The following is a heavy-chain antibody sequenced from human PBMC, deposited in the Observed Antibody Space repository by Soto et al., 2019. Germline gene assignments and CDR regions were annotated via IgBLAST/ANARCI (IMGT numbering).Heavy chain of an antibody. CDR1: GYTFTSYG. Sequence: ASVKVSCKASGYTFTSYGISWVRQAPGQGLEWMGWISAYNGNTNYSQKFQGRVTVTTDTSTSTAYMELRSLRSDDTAVYYCAREAAAGTLDYWGQGTLVTVS. CDR3: AREAAAGTLDY. J-gene: IGHJ4*02. CDR2: ISAYNGNT. D-gene: IGHD6-13*01. V-gene: IGHV1-18*01.